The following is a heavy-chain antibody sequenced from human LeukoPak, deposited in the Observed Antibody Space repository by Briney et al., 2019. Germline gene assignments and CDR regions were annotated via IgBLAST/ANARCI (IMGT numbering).Heavy chain of an antibody. Sequence: PSQTLSLTCTVSADSLSSGGHYWAWIRQLPGKGLESIGFIHHSGSSRHNPSLKDRVAISVDASRKQFALRLSSVTAADTAIYYCARGGNRFGGFYFDYWGQGIQVVVSS. CDR1: ADSLSSGGHY. D-gene: IGHD3-10*01. CDR3: ARGGNRFGGFYFDY. V-gene: IGHV4-31*03. J-gene: IGHJ4*02. CDR2: IHHSGSS.